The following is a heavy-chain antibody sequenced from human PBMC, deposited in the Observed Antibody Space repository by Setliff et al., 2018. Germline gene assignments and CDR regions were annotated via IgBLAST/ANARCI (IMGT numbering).Heavy chain of an antibody. CDR1: GGSFSGYY. V-gene: IGHV4-34*01. CDR3: ARRYNFWSGYFDY. D-gene: IGHD3-3*01. J-gene: IGHJ4*02. CDR2: VNHSGST. Sequence: SETLSLTCAVYGGSFSGYYWSWVRQPPGKGLEWIGEVNHSGSTNYNPSLKSRVTISVDTSKNQFSLKLSSVTAADTAVYYCARRYNFWSGYFDYWGQGTLVTVSS.